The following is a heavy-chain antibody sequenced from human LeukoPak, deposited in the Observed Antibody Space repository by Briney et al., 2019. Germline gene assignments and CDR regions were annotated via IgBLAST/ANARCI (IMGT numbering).Heavy chain of an antibody. J-gene: IGHJ6*03. D-gene: IGHD2/OR15-2a*01. Sequence: GASVKVSCKASGGTFSSYAISWVRQAPGQGLEWMGRIIPIFGTANCAQKFQGRVTITTDESTSTAYMELSSLRSEDTAVYYCARDTIIRGYMDVWGKGTTVTVSS. CDR1: GGTFSSYA. CDR2: IIPIFGTA. V-gene: IGHV1-69*05. CDR3: ARDTIIRGYMDV.